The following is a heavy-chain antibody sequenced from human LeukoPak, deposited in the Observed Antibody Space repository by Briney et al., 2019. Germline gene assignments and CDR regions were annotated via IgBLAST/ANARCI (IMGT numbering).Heavy chain of an antibody. V-gene: IGHV4-59*01. CDR3: ARGSEYYYYDSSGYIPFDY. D-gene: IGHD3-22*01. J-gene: IGHJ4*02. CDR1: GGSISSYY. Sequence: SETLSLTCTVSGGSISSYYWSWIRQPPGKGLEWIGYIYYSGSTSYNPSLKSRVTISVDTSKNQFSLKLSSVTAADTAVYYCARGSEYYYYDSSGYIPFDYWGQGTLVTVSS. CDR2: IYYSGST.